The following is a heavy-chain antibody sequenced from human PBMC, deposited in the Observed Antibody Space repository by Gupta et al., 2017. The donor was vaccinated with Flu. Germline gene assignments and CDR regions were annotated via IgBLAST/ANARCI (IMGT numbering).Heavy chain of an antibody. V-gene: IGHV4-34*12. CDR3: ARGTVLLSYASFDL. J-gene: IGHJ4*02. CDR1: GASSSSFY. CDR2: IIHSGAT. D-gene: IGHD2-8*01. Sequence: QVQLQQWGAGLFKPSETLSLTCVVHGASSSSFYWTRFGPAPRRGLEWIAEIIHSGATNYSPSLKSRGTLSVDPSKNQFSLTRTSVSAEDSAVYYFARGTVLLSYASFDLWGQETLVTVSS.